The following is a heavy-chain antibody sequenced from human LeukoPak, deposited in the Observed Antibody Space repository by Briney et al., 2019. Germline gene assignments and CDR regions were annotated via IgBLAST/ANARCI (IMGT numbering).Heavy chain of an antibody. CDR3: ARGIAVAGPGLYDY. J-gene: IGHJ4*02. CDR2: IYTSGST. CDR1: GGSISSYY. Sequence: SETLSLTCTVSGGSISSYYWSWIRQPAGKGLEWIGRIYTSGSTNYNPSLKSRVTMSVDTSKNQFSLKLSSVTAADTAVYYCARGIAVAGPGLYDYWGQGTLVTVSS. V-gene: IGHV4-4*07. D-gene: IGHD6-19*01.